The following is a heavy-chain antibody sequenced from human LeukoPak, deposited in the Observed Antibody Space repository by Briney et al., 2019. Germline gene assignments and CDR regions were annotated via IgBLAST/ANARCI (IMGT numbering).Heavy chain of an antibody. J-gene: IGHJ4*02. Sequence: PSETLSLTCSVFGGSISSFYWTWIRQPPGKGLEWIGYIYYTGSTNSNPSLKSRVTISVDTSNNQFSLKLGTVTAADTAVYYCARGRYSSGWSGGYFDYWGQGTLATVSS. CDR3: ARGRYSSGWSGGYFDY. V-gene: IGHV4-59*01. CDR1: GGSISSFY. D-gene: IGHD6-19*01. CDR2: IYYTGST.